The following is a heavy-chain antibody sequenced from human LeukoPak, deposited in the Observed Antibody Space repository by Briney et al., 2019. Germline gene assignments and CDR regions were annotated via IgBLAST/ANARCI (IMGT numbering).Heavy chain of an antibody. J-gene: IGHJ4*02. V-gene: IGHV3-48*03. CDR1: GFTFSSYD. CDR3: ARELATGIVGPYSPGY. D-gene: IGHD1-26*01. CDR2: MSRSGGNI. Sequence: PGGSLRLSCAASGFTFSSYDMNWVRQAPGKGLEWVSCMSRSGGNIYYADSVKGRFTISRDNAKNSLFLQMNSLRAEDTAVYYCARELATGIVGPYSPGYWGQGTLVTVSS.